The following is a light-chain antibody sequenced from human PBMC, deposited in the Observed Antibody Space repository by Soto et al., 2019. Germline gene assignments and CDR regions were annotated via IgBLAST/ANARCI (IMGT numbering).Light chain of an antibody. CDR3: QQYGSSPIT. V-gene: IGKV3-20*01. CDR1: QSVRSSY. Sequence: EIVLMQSPGTLSLSPGEKATLSWRASQSVRSSYLAWYQQKPGQAPRLLIYGTSSGATGIPDRFSGSGSGTDFTLTISRLEPEDFAVYYCQQYGSSPITFGQGTRLEI. CDR2: GTS. J-gene: IGKJ5*01.